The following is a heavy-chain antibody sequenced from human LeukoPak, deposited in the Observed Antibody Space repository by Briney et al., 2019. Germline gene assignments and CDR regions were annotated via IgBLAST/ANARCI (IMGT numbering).Heavy chain of an antibody. CDR3: ARHVWLQPFDY. J-gene: IGHJ4*02. V-gene: IGHV4-59*08. CDR1: GGSMNSYY. Sequence: SETLSLTCSVSGGSMNSYYWSWIRQSPGKGLEWLGYIYYSGSTNYNPSLKSRVTISVDTSKNQFSLKLSSVTAADAAVYYCARHVWLQPFDYWGQGTLVTVSS. D-gene: IGHD3-9*01. CDR2: IYYSGST.